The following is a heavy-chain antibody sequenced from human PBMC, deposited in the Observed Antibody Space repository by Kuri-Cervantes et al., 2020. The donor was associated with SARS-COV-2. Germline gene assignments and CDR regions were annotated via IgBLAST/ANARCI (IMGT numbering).Heavy chain of an antibody. CDR3: TRDDFWSGYYIY. V-gene: IGHV3-49*03. Sequence: GGSLRLSCTVSGGSISSSSYYWGWIRQPPGKGLEWVGFIRSKAYGGTTEYAASVKGRFTISRDDSKSIAYLQMNSLKTEDTAVYYCTRDDFWSGYYIYWGQGTLVTVSS. D-gene: IGHD3-3*01. J-gene: IGHJ4*02. CDR1: GGSISSSSYY. CDR2: IRSKAYGGTT.